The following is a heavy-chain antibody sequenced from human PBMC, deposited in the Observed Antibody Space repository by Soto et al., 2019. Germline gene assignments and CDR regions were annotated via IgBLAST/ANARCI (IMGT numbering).Heavy chain of an antibody. CDR1: GGYVSSGSYY. D-gene: IGHD3-22*01. Sequence: QMQLQESGPGLVKPSETLSLTCTVSGGYVSSGSYYWSWIRQPPGKGLEWIGYIYYSGSTNYNPSLKSRVTISVDTSKNQFSLKLSSVTAADTAVYYCAREDYYDSSEWGQGTMVTVSS. V-gene: IGHV4-61*01. CDR2: IYYSGST. CDR3: AREDYYDSSE. J-gene: IGHJ1*01.